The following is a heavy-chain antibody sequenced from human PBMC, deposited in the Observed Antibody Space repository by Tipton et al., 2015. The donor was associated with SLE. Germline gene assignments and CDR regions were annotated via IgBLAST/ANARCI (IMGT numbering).Heavy chain of an antibody. Sequence: SLRLSCAASGLTFSSYAMHWVRQAPGKGLEWVAVISYDGSNKYYADSVKGRFTISRDNSKNTLYLQMNSLRAEDTAVYYCASRLGSWYGIDPWGQGTLVTVSS. D-gene: IGHD6-13*01. CDR3: ASRLGSWYGIDP. CDR2: ISYDGSNK. J-gene: IGHJ5*02. CDR1: GLTFSSYA. V-gene: IGHV3-30*04.